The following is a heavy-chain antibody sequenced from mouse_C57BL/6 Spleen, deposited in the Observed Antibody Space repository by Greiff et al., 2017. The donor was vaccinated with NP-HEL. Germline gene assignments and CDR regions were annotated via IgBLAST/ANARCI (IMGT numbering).Heavy chain of an antibody. J-gene: IGHJ4*01. CDR2: IWSDGST. V-gene: IGHV2-6-1*01. Sequence: VKLMESGPGLVAPSQSLSITCTVSGFSLTSYGVHWVRQPPGKGLEWLVVIWSDGSTTYNSALKSRLSISKDNSKSQVFLKMNSLQTDDTAMYYCARHLDGSYAMDYWGQGTSVTVSS. D-gene: IGHD2-3*01. CDR1: GFSLTSYG. CDR3: ARHLDGSYAMDY.